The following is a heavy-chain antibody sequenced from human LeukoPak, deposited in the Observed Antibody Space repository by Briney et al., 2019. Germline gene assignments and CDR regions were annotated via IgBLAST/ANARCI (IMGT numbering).Heavy chain of an antibody. CDR3: VRHGESGRHHAYFDS. CDR2: IYYSGST. CDR1: GGSLNSYY. J-gene: IGHJ4*02. V-gene: IGHV4-59*08. Sequence: SETLSLTCAVSGGSLNSYYWGWLRQPTGKGLEWVGYIYYSGSTNYNSSLKSRVAISVDTSKNQFSLKLSSVNAGDTAIYYCVRHGESGRHHAYFDSWGQGTLVTVSS. D-gene: IGHD3-10*01.